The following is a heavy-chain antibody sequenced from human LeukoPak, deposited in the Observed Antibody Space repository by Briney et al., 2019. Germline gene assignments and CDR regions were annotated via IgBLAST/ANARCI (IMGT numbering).Heavy chain of an antibody. Sequence: PGGSLRLSCAASGFTFSRYSMNWVRQAPGKGLEWVSSISSSSSFIYYADSVKGRFTISRDNAKNSLYPQMNSLRAEDTAVYYCARAPNNVLGAFDIWGQGTMVTVSS. V-gene: IGHV3-21*01. CDR3: ARAPNNVLGAFDI. D-gene: IGHD3-16*01. J-gene: IGHJ3*02. CDR1: GFTFSRYS. CDR2: ISSSSSFI.